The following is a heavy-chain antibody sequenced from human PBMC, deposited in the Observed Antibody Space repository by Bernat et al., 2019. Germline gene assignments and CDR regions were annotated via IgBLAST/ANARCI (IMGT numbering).Heavy chain of an antibody. D-gene: IGHD3-9*01. J-gene: IGHJ6*02. CDR1: GFTVSSNY. V-gene: IGHV3-53*02. CDR3: ARDPTDYDILTASMENSAYGMDV. CDR2: IYSGGST. Sequence: EVQLVETGGGLIQPGGSLRLSCAASGFTVSSNYMSWVRQAPGKGLEWVSVIYSGGSTYYADSVKGRFTIYRDNSKNTLYRQMNSLRAEDTAVYYCARDPTDYDILTASMENSAYGMDVWGQGTTVTVSS.